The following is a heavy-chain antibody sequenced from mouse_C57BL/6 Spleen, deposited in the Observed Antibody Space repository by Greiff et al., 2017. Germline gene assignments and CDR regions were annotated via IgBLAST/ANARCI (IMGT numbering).Heavy chain of an antibody. V-gene: IGHV1-59*01. CDR1: GYTFTSYW. Sequence: QVQLQQPGAELVRPGTSVKLSCKASGYTFTSYWMHWVKQRPGQGLEWIGVIDPSDSYTNYNQKFKGKATLTVDTSSSTAYMQLSSLTSEDSAVYYCARFFGNYYYGSSPLYFDYWGQGTTLTVSS. CDR3: ARFFGNYYYGSSPLYFDY. CDR2: IDPSDSYT. D-gene: IGHD1-1*01. J-gene: IGHJ2*01.